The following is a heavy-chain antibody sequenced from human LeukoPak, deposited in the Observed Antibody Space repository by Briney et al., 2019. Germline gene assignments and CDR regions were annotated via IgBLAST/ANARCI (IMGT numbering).Heavy chain of an antibody. D-gene: IGHD2-15*01. J-gene: IGHJ5*02. CDR1: GGSFSGYY. CDR3: ARRVVVVATLPFDP. V-gene: IGHV4-34*01. Sequence: SETLSLTCAVYGGSFSGYYWSWIRQPPGKGLEWIGEINHSGSTNYNPSLKSRVTISVDTSKNQFSLKLSSVTAADTAVYYCARRVVVVATLPFDPWGQGTLVTVSS. CDR2: INHSGST.